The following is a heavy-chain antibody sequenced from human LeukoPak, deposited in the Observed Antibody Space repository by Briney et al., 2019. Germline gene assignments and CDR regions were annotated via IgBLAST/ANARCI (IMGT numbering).Heavy chain of an antibody. CDR1: GFTFSSYW. CDR3: VRPDIVTVPLGC. V-gene: IGHV3-74*01. J-gene: IGHJ4*02. CDR2: INTDGSIT. Sequence: GGSLRLSCAASGFTFSSYWMHWVRQAPGKGLVWVSRINTDGSITDYADSVKGRFTISRDNAKNTLYLQVNSLRAEDTAIYYCVRPDIVTVPLGCWDQGTLVTVSS. D-gene: IGHD2-2*01.